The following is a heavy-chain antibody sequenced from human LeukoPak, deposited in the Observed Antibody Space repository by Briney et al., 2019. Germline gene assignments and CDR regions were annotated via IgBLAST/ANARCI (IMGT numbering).Heavy chain of an antibody. Sequence: ASVKVSCKASGYTFTGYYMHWVRQAPGQGLEWMGRINPNSGGTNYAQKFQGRVTMTRDTSISTDYMELSRLRPDDTAVYYCARYYYDSSVYFDYWGQGTLVTVSS. J-gene: IGHJ4*02. CDR2: INPNSGGT. D-gene: IGHD3-22*01. CDR1: GYTFTGYY. CDR3: ARYYYDSSVYFDY. V-gene: IGHV1-2*06.